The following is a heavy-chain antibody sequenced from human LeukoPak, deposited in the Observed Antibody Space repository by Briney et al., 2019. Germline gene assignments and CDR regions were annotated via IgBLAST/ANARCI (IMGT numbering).Heavy chain of an antibody. CDR2: FDPEDGET. CDR1: GYTLTELS. CDR3: ATGQTGTGEFYFDY. D-gene: IGHD3-9*01. Sequence: ASVKVSCKVSGYTLTELSMHWVRQAPGKGLAWMGGFDPEDGETIYAQKFQGRVTMTEDTSTDTAYMELSSLRSEDTAVYYCATGQTGTGEFYFDYWGQGTLVTVSS. V-gene: IGHV1-24*01. J-gene: IGHJ4*02.